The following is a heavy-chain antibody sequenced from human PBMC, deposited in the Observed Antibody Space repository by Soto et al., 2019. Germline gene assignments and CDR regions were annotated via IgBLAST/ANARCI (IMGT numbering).Heavy chain of an antibody. Sequence: QVQLQESGPGLVKPSETLSLTCTVSGGSISSYYWSWIRQPPGKGLEWIGYIYYSGSTNYNPSLYSRVTISVDTSKNQFSLKLSSVTAADTAVYYCARGDYVFDYWGQGTLVTVSS. CDR3: ARGDYVFDY. J-gene: IGHJ4*02. CDR1: GGSISSYY. V-gene: IGHV4-59*08. D-gene: IGHD4-17*01. CDR2: IYYSGST.